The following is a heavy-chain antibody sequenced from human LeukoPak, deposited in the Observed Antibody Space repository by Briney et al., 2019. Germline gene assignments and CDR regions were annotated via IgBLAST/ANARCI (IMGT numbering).Heavy chain of an antibody. Sequence: SETLSLTCTVSGGSISSSSYYWGWIRQPPGKGLEWIGNFYYTGSTYYNPSLKSRVTISVDTSKNQFSLKVSSVTAADTAVYYCARLVRDGYNFIQRWGQGTLVTVSS. CDR3: ARLVRDGYNFIQR. D-gene: IGHD5-24*01. CDR2: FYYTGST. J-gene: IGHJ1*01. CDR1: GGSISSSSYY. V-gene: IGHV4-39*01.